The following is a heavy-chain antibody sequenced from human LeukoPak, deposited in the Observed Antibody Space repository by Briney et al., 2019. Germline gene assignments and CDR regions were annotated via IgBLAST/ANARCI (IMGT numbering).Heavy chain of an antibody. CDR1: GGSISSYY. CDR2: VDHSGGT. D-gene: IGHD3-10*01. V-gene: IGHV4-59*04. Sequence: SETLSLTCTVSGGSISSYYWSWIRQPPGKGLEWIGSVDHSGGTYYNPSLRSRVSISVDTSKNQFSLKLSSVTAADTAVYSCAGFTFFRGVITFDYWGQGTLVTVSS. CDR3: AGFTFFRGVITFDY. J-gene: IGHJ4*02.